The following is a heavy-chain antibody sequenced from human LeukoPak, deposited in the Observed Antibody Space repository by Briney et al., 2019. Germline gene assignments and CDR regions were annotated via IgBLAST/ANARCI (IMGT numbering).Heavy chain of an antibody. D-gene: IGHD6-19*01. CDR2: INHSGST. J-gene: IGHJ4*02. Sequence: SETLSLTCAVYGGPFSGYYWSWIRQPPGKGLEWIGEINHSGSTNYNPSLKSRVTISVDTSKNQFSLKLSSVTAADTAVYYCARGRSKWLVREARPFDYWGQGTLVTVSS. CDR1: GGPFSGYY. V-gene: IGHV4-34*01. CDR3: ARGRSKWLVREARPFDY.